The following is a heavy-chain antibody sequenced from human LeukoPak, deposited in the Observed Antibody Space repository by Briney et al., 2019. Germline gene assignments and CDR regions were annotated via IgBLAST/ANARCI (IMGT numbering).Heavy chain of an antibody. CDR2: INYSGST. CDR1: GGSFSGYY. V-gene: IGHV4-34*01. D-gene: IGHD3-22*01. J-gene: IGHJ5*02. Sequence: PSETLSLTCAVYGGSFSGYYWSWIRQPPGKGLEWIGEINYSGSTNYNPSLKSRVTISVDTSKNQFSLKLSSVTAADTAVYYCARGVTMIVVVITYDWFDPWGQGTLVTVSS. CDR3: ARGVTMIVVVITYDWFDP.